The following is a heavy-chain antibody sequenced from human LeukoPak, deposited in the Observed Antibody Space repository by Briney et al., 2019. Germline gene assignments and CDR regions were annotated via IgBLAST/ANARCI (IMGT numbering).Heavy chain of an antibody. CDR2: IKQDGSEK. Sequence: PGGSLRLSCVGSGFTFSNYWMTWVRQAPGKGLEWVASIKQDGSEKYYVDSVKGRFTFSRDNAKNSLYLQMDSLRAEDTAVYYCARDKSAGADTGSSFYYWGQGALVIVSS. J-gene: IGHJ4*02. V-gene: IGHV3-7*03. D-gene: IGHD3-10*01. CDR1: GFTFSNYW. CDR3: ARDKSAGADTGSSFYY.